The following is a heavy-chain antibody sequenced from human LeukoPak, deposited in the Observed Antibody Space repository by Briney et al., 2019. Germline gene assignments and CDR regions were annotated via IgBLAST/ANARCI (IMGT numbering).Heavy chain of an antibody. Sequence: GGSLRLSCAASGFTFSSYSMNWVRQAPGKGLEWVSSISSSSSYIYYADSVKGRFAISRENAKNSLYLQMNSLRAEDTAVYYCARDLRGSSWDKFDYWGQGTLVTVSS. V-gene: IGHV3-21*01. CDR3: ARDLRGSSWDKFDY. CDR1: GFTFSSYS. D-gene: IGHD6-13*01. J-gene: IGHJ4*02. CDR2: ISSSSSYI.